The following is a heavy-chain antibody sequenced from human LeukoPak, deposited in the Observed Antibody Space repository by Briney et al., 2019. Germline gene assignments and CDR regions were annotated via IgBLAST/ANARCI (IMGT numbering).Heavy chain of an antibody. Sequence: ASVKVSCKASGYTFTSHGISWVRQAPGQGLEWMGWISAYNGNTNYAQKLQGRVTMTTDTSTSTAYMELRSLRSDDTAVYYCARVWWLRNYYGMDVWGQGTTVTVSS. V-gene: IGHV1-18*01. J-gene: IGHJ6*02. CDR2: ISAYNGNT. CDR1: GYTFTSHG. CDR3: ARVWWLRNYYGMDV. D-gene: IGHD5-12*01.